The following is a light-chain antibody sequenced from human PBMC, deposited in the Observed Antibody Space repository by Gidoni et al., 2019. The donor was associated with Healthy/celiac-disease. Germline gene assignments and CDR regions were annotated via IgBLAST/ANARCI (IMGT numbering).Light chain of an antibody. CDR3: QQYGSSLFT. Sequence: EIVLTQSPGTLSLSPGERATLSCRASQSVSSSYLAWYQQQPGQAPRLLIYGASSRATGSPDRLSGSGSGTDFTLTISRLEPEDFAVYYCQQYGSSLFTFGPGTKVDIK. V-gene: IGKV3-20*01. CDR2: GAS. J-gene: IGKJ3*01. CDR1: QSVSSSY.